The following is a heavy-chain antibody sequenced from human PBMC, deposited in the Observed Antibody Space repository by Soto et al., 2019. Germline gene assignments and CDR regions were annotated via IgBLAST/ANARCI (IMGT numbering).Heavy chain of an antibody. CDR1: GFTFSSYA. CDR2: ISYDGSNK. J-gene: IGHJ3*02. D-gene: IGHD3-22*01. CDR3: ARDRDYDHAFDI. Sequence: ESGGGVVQPGRSLRLSCAASGFTFSSYAMHWVRQAPGKGLEWVAVISYDGSNKYYADSVKGRFTISRDNSKNTLYLQMNSLRAEDTAVYYCARDRDYDHAFDIWGQGQWSPSLQ. V-gene: IGHV3-30-3*01.